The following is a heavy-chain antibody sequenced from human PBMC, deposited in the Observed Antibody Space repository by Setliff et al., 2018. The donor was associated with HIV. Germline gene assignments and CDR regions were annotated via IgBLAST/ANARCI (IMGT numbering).Heavy chain of an antibody. Sequence: SETLSLTCRVSSGSISGYYWSWVRQPPGRGLEWIGEINHSGSTSYNPSLKSRVTISVDTSKNQFSLKLTSVTAADTAVYYCARSWGSGSYPYWGQGTLVTVSS. CDR3: ARSWGSGSYPY. J-gene: IGHJ4*02. D-gene: IGHD3-10*01. CDR1: SGSISGYY. V-gene: IGHV4-34*01. CDR2: INHSGST.